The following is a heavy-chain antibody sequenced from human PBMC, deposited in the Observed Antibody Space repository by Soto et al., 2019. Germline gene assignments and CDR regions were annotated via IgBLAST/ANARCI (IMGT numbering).Heavy chain of an antibody. V-gene: IGHV1-46*01. Sequence: GASVKVSCKASGYTFTSYYMHWVRQAPGQGLEWMGIINPSGGSTSYAQKFQGRVTMTRDTSTSTVYMELSSLRSEDTAVYYCARQASSGIGSIDFDYWGQGTLVTVSS. J-gene: IGHJ4*02. D-gene: IGHD3-22*01. CDR1: GYTFTSYY. CDR2: INPSGGST. CDR3: ARQASSGIGSIDFDY.